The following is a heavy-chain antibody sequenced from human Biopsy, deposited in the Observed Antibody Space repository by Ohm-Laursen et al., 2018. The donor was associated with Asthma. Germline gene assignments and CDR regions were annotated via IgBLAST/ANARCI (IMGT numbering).Heavy chain of an antibody. V-gene: IGHV3-30*03. Sequence: RSLRLSCAASGFTFSSYGMHWVRQAPGKGLEWVAVISYDGSNKYYADSVKGRFTISRDNAKNLLFLQMNSLRAEDTAVYYCARTFHFWSPYHAEHYQLWGQGTLVTVSS. J-gene: IGHJ1*01. CDR2: ISYDGSNK. D-gene: IGHD3-3*01. CDR3: ARTFHFWSPYHAEHYQL. CDR1: GFTFSSYG.